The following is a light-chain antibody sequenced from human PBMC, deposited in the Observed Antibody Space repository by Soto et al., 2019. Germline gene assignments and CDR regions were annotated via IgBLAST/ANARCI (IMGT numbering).Light chain of an antibody. J-gene: IGLJ3*02. V-gene: IGLV2-8*01. CDR3: SSYAGSNEV. Sequence: QSALTQPPSASGSPGQSVTISCTGTSSDVGGYNYVSWYQQHPGKAPKLLIYEVSKRPSGVPDRFSGFKSGNTASLTVSGLQAEDEAEYYCSSYAGSNEVFGGGTKLTVL. CDR1: SSDVGGYNY. CDR2: EVS.